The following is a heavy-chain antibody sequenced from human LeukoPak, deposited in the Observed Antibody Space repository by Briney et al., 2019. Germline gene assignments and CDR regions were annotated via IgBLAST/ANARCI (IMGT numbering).Heavy chain of an antibody. CDR2: IKQDGSEK. CDR1: GFTFSRFW. D-gene: IGHD5-12*01. Sequence: GGSLRLSCAASGFTFSRFWMSWVRQAPGKGLEWVANIKQDGSEKYYVDSVKGRFTISRDNAENSLYLQMNSLRAEDTAVFYCARDGTYTDYDPDFDIWGQGTLVTVSS. V-gene: IGHV3-7*04. J-gene: IGHJ4*02. CDR3: ARDGTYTDYDPDFDI.